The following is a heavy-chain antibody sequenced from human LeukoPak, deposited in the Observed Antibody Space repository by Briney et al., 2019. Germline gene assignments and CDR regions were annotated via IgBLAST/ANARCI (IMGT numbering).Heavy chain of an antibody. CDR1: GFTFSSYW. V-gene: IGHV3-74*01. J-gene: IGHJ4*02. CDR2: INTDGIS. Sequence: GGSLRLSCAASGFTFSSYWMHWVRQAPGKGLVWVSRINTDGISSYADPVKGRFTISRDNAKNTVYLQMHNLRADDTAVYFCARHDSFIPYWGQGALVTVSS. D-gene: IGHD5-18*01. CDR3: ARHDSFIPY.